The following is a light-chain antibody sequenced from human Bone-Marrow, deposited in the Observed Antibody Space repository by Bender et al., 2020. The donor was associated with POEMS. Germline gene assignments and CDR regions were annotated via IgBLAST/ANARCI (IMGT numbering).Light chain of an antibody. CDR1: SSDVADYNY. CDR3: TSYSDTDTVL. CDR2: EVS. J-gene: IGLJ2*01. V-gene: IGLV2-14*01. Sequence: QSALTQPASVSGSPGQSITISCTGTSSDVADYNYVSWYQQHPGKAPKVILYEVSNRPSGVSNRFSGSKSGNTASLTISRLRAEDEATYYCTSYSDTDTVLFGGGTKVTVL.